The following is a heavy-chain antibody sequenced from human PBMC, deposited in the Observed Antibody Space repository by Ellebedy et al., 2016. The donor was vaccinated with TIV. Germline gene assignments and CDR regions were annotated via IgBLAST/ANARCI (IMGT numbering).Heavy chain of an antibody. CDR1: GFTFSSYA. J-gene: IGHJ5*02. CDR3: ARGGVPAVPFVLWFNP. V-gene: IGHV3-23*01. Sequence: GESLKISCAASGFTFSSYAMSWVRQAPGKGLEWVSAISGSGGSTYYADSVKGRFTISRDNSKNTLYLQMNSLRAEDTAVYYCARGGVPAVPFVLWFNPWGQGTLVTVSS. CDR2: ISGSGGST. D-gene: IGHD2-2*01.